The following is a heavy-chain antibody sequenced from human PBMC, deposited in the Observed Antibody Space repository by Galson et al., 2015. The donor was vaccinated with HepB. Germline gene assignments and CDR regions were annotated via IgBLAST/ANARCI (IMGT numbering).Heavy chain of an antibody. J-gene: IGHJ4*02. D-gene: IGHD3-22*01. Sequence: SLRLSCAASGFTFSTCWMTWVRQAPGKGLEWVANIHPDGGETHYVDSVRGRFTISRDNARNSLFLQMNSLRPEDTALYYCAHNYDPERQIWFAYWGQGTLVTVSS. CDR1: GFTFSTCW. CDR2: IHPDGGET. CDR3: AHNYDPERQIWFAY. V-gene: IGHV3-7*01.